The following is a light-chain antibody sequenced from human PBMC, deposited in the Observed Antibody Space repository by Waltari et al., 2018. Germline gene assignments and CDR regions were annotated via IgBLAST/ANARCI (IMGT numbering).Light chain of an antibody. CDR2: QDN. CDR1: KLGEKY. J-gene: IGLJ2*01. CDR3: QAWDGSTLI. V-gene: IGLV3-1*01. Sequence: SYEVTQPPSVSVSPGQAASITCSGDKLGEKYVSWYQQKPGQSPVLVLYQDNRRPSGIPWRFSGSKSNSENEATLTISGTQAMDEADYHCQAWDGSTLIFGGGTKLTVL.